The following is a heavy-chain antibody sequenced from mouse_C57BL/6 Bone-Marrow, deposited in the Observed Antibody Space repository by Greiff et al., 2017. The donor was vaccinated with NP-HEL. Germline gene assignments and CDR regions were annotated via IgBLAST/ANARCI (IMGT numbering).Heavy chain of an antibody. CDR3: ARPLGYGSSYVYWYFDV. D-gene: IGHD1-1*01. Sequence: EVQVVASGGGLVKPGGSLKLSCAASGFTFSDYGMHWVRQAPEKGLEWVAYISSGSSTIYYVDTVKGRFTISRDNAKNTLFLQMTSLRSEDTAMYYCARPLGYGSSYVYWYFDVWGTGTTVTVSS. J-gene: IGHJ1*03. CDR1: GFTFSDYG. CDR2: ISSGSSTI. V-gene: IGHV5-17*01.